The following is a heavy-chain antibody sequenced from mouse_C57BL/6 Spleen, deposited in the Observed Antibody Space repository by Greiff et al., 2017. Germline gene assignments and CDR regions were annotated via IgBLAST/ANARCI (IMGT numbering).Heavy chain of an antibody. CDR3: ATGKSRFDY. J-gene: IGHJ2*01. CDR2: INPGSGGT. CDR1: GYAFTNYL. Sequence: VQLQQSGAELVRPGTSVKVSCKASGYAFTNYLMEWVKQRPGQGLEWIGVINPGSGGTNYNEKFKGKATLTADKSSSTAYMQLSSLTSEDSAVYFCATGKSRFDYWGQGTTLTVSS. D-gene: IGHD4-1*01. V-gene: IGHV1-54*01.